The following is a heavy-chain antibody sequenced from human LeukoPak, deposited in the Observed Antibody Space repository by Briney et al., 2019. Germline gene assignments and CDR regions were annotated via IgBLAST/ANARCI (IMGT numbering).Heavy chain of an antibody. CDR1: GFTFTSSA. Sequence: ASVKVSCKASGFTFTSSAVQWVRQARGQRLEWIGWIVVGCGNTNYAQKFQERVTITRDMSTSTAYMELSSLRSEDTAVYYCAADSFGQWLVGPDWGQGTLVTVSS. D-gene: IGHD6-19*01. CDR2: IVVGCGNT. V-gene: IGHV1-58*01. CDR3: AADSFGQWLVGPD. J-gene: IGHJ4*02.